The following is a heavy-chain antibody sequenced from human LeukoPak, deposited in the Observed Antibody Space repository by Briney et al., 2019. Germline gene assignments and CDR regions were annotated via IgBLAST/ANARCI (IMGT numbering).Heavy chain of an antibody. V-gene: IGHV3-7*01. CDR3: ARDGGHSTDFDC. D-gene: IGHD2/OR15-2a*01. CDR2: IKQDGSER. CDR1: GFTFSRHW. Sequence: PGGSLRLSCAPSGFTFSRHWRSWVRQAPGKGPEWVANIKQDGSERYYVDSVKGRFTISRDNARNSLYLQMNSLRAEDTAVYYCARDGGHSTDFDCWGQGTLVTVSS. J-gene: IGHJ4*02.